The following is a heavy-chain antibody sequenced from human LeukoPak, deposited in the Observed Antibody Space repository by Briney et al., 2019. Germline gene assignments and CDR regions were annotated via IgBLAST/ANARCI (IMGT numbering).Heavy chain of an antibody. CDR2: IYTSGST. J-gene: IGHJ4*02. Sequence: SETMSLTCTVSGRSISSHYWSWIRQPAGKGLEWIGRIYTSGSTNYNPSLKSRVTMSVDTSKNQLSLKLSSVTAADTAVYYCARTDYYGSGSYDYWGRGTLVTVSS. CDR3: ARTDYYGSGSYDY. V-gene: IGHV4-4*07. CDR1: GRSISSHY. D-gene: IGHD3-10*01.